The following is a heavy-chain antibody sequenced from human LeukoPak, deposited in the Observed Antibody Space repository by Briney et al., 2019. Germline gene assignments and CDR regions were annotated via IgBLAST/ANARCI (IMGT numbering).Heavy chain of an antibody. Sequence: PGGSLRLSCAASGFTFDDYAMHWVRQAPGKGLEWVSGISWNSGSIGYADSVKGRFTISRDNAKNSLYLQMNSLRAEDTALYYCAKGDRAVPAAILDYWGQGTLVTVSS. CDR2: ISWNSGSI. J-gene: IGHJ4*02. D-gene: IGHD2-2*01. CDR1: GFTFDDYA. CDR3: AKGDRAVPAAILDY. V-gene: IGHV3-9*01.